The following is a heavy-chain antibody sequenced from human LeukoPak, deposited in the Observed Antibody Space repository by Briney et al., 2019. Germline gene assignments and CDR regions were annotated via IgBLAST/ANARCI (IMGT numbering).Heavy chain of an antibody. Sequence: ASVKVSCKVSGYTLTELSMHWVRQAPGKGLEWMGGFDPEDGETIYAQKFQGRVTMTEDTSTDTAYMELSSLRSEDTAVYYCATVLSGGYYFDYWGQGTLVTVSS. J-gene: IGHJ4*02. CDR2: FDPEDGET. CDR3: ATVLSGGYYFDY. D-gene: IGHD3-10*01. CDR1: GYTLTELS. V-gene: IGHV1-24*01.